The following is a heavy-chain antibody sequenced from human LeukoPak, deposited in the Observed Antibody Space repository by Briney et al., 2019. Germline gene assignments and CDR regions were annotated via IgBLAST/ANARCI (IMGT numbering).Heavy chain of an antibody. J-gene: IGHJ4*02. V-gene: IGHV4-4*02. CDR3: ARVPSRSGAYYFDY. Sequence: SETLSLTCAVSGGSISSNKWWSWVRYPPGKGLEWIGEIYHSGSTNYNPSLKSRVTISVDESKNHFSLKLSSVTAADTAAYYCARVPSRSGAYYFDYWGQGTLVTVSS. CDR1: GGSISSNKW. D-gene: IGHD3-10*01. CDR2: IYHSGST.